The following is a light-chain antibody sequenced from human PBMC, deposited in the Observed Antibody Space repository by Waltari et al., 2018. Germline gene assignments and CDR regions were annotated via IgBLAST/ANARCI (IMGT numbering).Light chain of an antibody. CDR1: QSVGGN. V-gene: IGKV3-15*01. J-gene: IGKJ1*01. Sequence: ERVLTQSPDTLSVSPEERATLSCRASQSVGGNVAWYQQRPGQAPRLLIFGASIRASGIPARFSGSGSGTEFTFTISSLESEDFAVYYCLQYNNWPRTFGQGTKVEV. CDR2: GAS. CDR3: LQYNNWPRT.